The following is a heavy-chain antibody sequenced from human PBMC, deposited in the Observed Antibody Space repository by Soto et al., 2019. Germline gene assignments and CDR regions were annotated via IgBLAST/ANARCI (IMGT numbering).Heavy chain of an antibody. D-gene: IGHD3-3*01. V-gene: IGHV4-4*02. J-gene: IGHJ4*02. CDR2: IYHSGST. CDR3: AREGDYDFWSGTVGYFHY. Sequence: PSESLSLTCAVSIRSISSSNWWSWVRQPPGKGLEWIGEIYHSGSTNYNPSLKSRVTISVDKSKNQFSLKLSSVTAADTAVYYCAREGDYDFWSGTVGYFHYWGQGTLVTVSS. CDR1: IRSISSSNW.